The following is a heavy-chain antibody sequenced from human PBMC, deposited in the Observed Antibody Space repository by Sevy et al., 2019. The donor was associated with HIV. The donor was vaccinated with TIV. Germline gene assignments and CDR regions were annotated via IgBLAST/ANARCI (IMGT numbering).Heavy chain of an antibody. J-gene: IGHJ4*02. Sequence: GGSLRLPCEGSGYIFSNYWMHWVRQAPGKGLEWVSRVNSDGSDTAYADSVKGRFTISRDNTENTMSLQMNSLRAEDTGLYYCVAANSWEDYWGQGTQVTVSS. CDR1: GYIFSNYW. V-gene: IGHV3-74*01. CDR3: VAANSWEDY. CDR2: VNSDGSDT. D-gene: IGHD6-13*01.